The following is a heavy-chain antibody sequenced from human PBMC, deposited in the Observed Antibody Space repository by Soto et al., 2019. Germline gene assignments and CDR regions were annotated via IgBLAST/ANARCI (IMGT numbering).Heavy chain of an antibody. J-gene: IGHJ5*02. CDR2: ISSSGSTI. Sequence: EVQLVESGGGLVQPGGSLRLSCAASGFTFSSYEMNWVRQAPGKGLEWVSYISSSGSTIYYADSVKGRFTISRDNAKNSLYLQRNSLRAEDTAVYYCARDNSPPYYDVWSGSGGGVGWFDPWGQGTLVTVSS. V-gene: IGHV3-48*03. D-gene: IGHD3-3*01. CDR1: GFTFSSYE. CDR3: ARDNSPPYYDVWSGSGGGVGWFDP.